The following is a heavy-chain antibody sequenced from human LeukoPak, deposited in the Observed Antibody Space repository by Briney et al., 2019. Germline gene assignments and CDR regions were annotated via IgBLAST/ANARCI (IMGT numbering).Heavy chain of an antibody. CDR3: AKGKDGYNHSDY. CDR1: GFTFSSYA. V-gene: IGHV3-23*01. CDR2: IRGSGDRT. D-gene: IGHD5-24*01. J-gene: IGHJ4*02. Sequence: GGSLRLSCAASGFTFSSYAMSWVRQAPGKGLEWVSAIRGSGDRTHYADSVKGRFTISRDNSKNTLYLQMNSLGAEDTAIYYCAKGKDGYNHSDYWGQGTLVTVSS.